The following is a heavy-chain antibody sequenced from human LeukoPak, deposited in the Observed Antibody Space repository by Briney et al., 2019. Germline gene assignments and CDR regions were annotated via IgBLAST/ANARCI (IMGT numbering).Heavy chain of an antibody. CDR3: ARVYYGSGNNWFDP. CDR2: ISSSSSTI. J-gene: IGHJ5*02. CDR1: GFTFSSYS. V-gene: IGHV3-48*02. Sequence: GGSLRLSCAASGFTFSSYSMNWVRQAPGKGLERLSYISSSSSTIYYPDSVKRRFTISRDNARNSLYLQMNSLRDEDTAVYYCARVYYGSGNNWFDPWGQGTRVTVSS. D-gene: IGHD3-10*01.